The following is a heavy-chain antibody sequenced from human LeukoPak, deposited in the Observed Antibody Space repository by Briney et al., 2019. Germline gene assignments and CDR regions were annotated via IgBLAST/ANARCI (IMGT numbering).Heavy chain of an antibody. CDR2: ISYDGSNK. V-gene: IGHV3-30*18. J-gene: IGHJ4*02. D-gene: IGHD3-16*01. Sequence: GRSLRLSCAASGFTFSGYGMHWVRQAPGKGLEWVAVISYDGSNKYYADSVKGRFTISRDNSKNTLYLQMNSLRAEDTAVYYCAKGHWGDYYDYWGQGTLVTVSS. CDR3: AKGHWGDYYDY. CDR1: GFTFSGYG.